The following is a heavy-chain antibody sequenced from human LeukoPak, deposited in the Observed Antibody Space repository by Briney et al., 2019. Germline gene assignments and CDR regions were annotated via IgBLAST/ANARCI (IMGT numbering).Heavy chain of an antibody. Sequence: PGGSLILSCAASGFTFSGSAMHWVRQASGKGLEWVGRIRSKANSYATAYAASVKGRFTISRDDSKNTAYLQMNSLKTEDTAVYYCTRLDYGGNNWGQGTLVTVSS. CDR3: TRLDYGGNN. J-gene: IGHJ4*02. CDR1: GFTFSGSA. D-gene: IGHD4-17*01. V-gene: IGHV3-73*01. CDR2: IRSKANSYAT.